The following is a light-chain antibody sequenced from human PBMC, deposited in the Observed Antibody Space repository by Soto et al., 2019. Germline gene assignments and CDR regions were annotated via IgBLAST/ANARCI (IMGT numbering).Light chain of an antibody. J-gene: IGLJ2*01. CDR2: GVS. CDR1: SSDVGGYNY. V-gene: IGLV2-8*01. Sequence: QSALTQPPSASGSPGQSGTISCSRTSSDVGGYNYVSWYQQHPGKAPKLMIYGVSKRPSGIPERFSVSRSGNTASRTVSGLQAEDGADYFCCSYAGSSNFVVFGGGTKLTVL. CDR3: CSYAGSSNFVV.